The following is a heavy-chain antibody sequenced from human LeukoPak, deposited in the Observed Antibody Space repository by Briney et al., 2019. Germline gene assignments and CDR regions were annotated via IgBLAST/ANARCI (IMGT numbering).Heavy chain of an antibody. D-gene: IGHD3-22*01. Sequence: SETLSLTCTVSGYSISSGYYWGWIRQPPGKGLEWIGSIYHSGSTYYNPSLKSRVTISVDTSKNQFSLKLSSVTAADTAVYYCARCTTASSGWCNWLDPWGQGTLVTVSS. J-gene: IGHJ5*02. CDR3: ARCTTASSGWCNWLDP. CDR2: IYHSGST. CDR1: GYSISSGYY. V-gene: IGHV4-38-2*02.